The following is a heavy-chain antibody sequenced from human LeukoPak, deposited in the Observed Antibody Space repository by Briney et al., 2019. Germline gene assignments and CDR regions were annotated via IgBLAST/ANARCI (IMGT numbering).Heavy chain of an antibody. CDR1: GGSISSYY. J-gene: IGHJ4*02. CDR3: ARGVSGTLDY. Sequence: SETLSLTCTVSGGSISSYYWSWIRQPAGMGLKWIGRIYTSGSTNYNPSLKNRVTMSVDTSKNQFSLKLSSVTAADTAVYYCARGVSGTLDYWGQGTLVTVSS. V-gene: IGHV4-4*07. CDR2: IYTSGST. D-gene: IGHD3-10*01.